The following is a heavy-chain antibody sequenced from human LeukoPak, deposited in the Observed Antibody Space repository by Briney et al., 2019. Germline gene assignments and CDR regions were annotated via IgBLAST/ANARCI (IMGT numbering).Heavy chain of an antibody. CDR1: GGSISSYY. Sequence: PSETLSLTCTVSGGSISSYYWSWIRQPAGKGLEWIGRIYTSGSTNYNPSLKSRVTISVDTSKNQFSLKLSSVTAADTAVYYCASTQLLPPSLDYWGQGTLVTVSS. V-gene: IGHV4-4*07. D-gene: IGHD2-2*01. CDR2: IYTSGST. CDR3: ASTQLLPPSLDY. J-gene: IGHJ4*02.